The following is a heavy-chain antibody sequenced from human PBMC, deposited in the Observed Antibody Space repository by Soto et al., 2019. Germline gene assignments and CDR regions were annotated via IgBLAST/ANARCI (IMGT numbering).Heavy chain of an antibody. CDR1: GYSFSEMS. J-gene: IGHJ4*02. V-gene: IGHV1-24*01. CDR2: FDGEDGQT. CDR3: GLQGATGHLDY. D-gene: IGHD2-15*01. Sequence: GASVKVSCKVSGYSFSEMSMHWVRQTPEKGLEWMGSFDGEDGQTMYAQKFQGRVTMTEDTSADTAYMELSSLRSDDTAVYYCGLQGATGHLDYWDQGSRVTVSS.